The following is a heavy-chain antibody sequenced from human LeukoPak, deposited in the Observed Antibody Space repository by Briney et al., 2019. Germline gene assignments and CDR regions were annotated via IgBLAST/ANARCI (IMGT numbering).Heavy chain of an antibody. V-gene: IGHV4-59*01. J-gene: IGHJ3*02. CDR2: IYYSGST. Sequence: SETLSLTCTVSGGSISSYYWSWIRQPPGKGLEWIGYIYYSGSTNYNPSLKSRVTTSVDTSKNQFSLKLSPVTAADTAVYYCARDGITYYYDSSGYPTISSFDIWGQGTMVTVSS. CDR1: GGSISSYY. D-gene: IGHD3-22*01. CDR3: ARDGITYYYDSSGYPTISSFDI.